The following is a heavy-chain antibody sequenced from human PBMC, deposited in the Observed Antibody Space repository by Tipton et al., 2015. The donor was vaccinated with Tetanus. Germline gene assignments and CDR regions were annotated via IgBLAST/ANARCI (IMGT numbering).Heavy chain of an antibody. D-gene: IGHD6-25*01. Sequence: SLRLSCAASGFTFTSYSMNWVRQAPGKGLEWVSYISYSSGTIYYADSVQGRFTISRDNAKNSLYLQMNSLRDEDTAVNYCAREGLVFGPAKLSYFDFWGQGSLVAASS. V-gene: IGHV3-48*02. CDR3: AREGLVFGPAKLSYFDF. J-gene: IGHJ4*02. CDR2: ISYSSGTI. CDR1: GFTFTSYS.